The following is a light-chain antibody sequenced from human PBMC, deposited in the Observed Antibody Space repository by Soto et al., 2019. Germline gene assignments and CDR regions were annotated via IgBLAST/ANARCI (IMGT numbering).Light chain of an antibody. J-gene: IGLJ2*01. CDR3: SSYTSISTVV. Sequence: QSVLTQPPSVSGTPGLRVNISCSGGISNIGKDTVNWYQQHPGKAPKLMIYEVSNRPAGVSNRFSGSKSGNTASLTISGLQAEDEADYYCSSYTSISTVVFGGGTKLTVL. CDR2: EVS. CDR1: ISNIGKDT. V-gene: IGLV2-14*01.